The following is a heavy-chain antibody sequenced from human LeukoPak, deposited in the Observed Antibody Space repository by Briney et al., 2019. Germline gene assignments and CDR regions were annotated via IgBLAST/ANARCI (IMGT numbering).Heavy chain of an antibody. CDR2: IYYSGST. D-gene: IGHD2-2*01. Sequence: PSETLSLTCTVSGGSISSSRYYWGWLRQPPGKGLEWIGSIYYSGSTYHNPSLKSRVTISVDTSKNQFSLKLSSVTAADTAVYYCASPLGYCSSTNCYGDYWGQGTLVTVSS. CDR3: ASPLGYCSSTNCYGDY. CDR1: GGSISSSRYY. J-gene: IGHJ4*02. V-gene: IGHV4-39*01.